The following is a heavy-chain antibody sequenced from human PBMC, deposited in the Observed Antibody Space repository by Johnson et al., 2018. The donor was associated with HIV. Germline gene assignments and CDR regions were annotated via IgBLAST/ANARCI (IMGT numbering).Heavy chain of an antibody. D-gene: IGHD3-3*01. CDR2: IQFDGSNK. CDR3: ASLINYNFWSGYSVSDAFDI. J-gene: IGHJ3*02. V-gene: IGHV3-30*02. Sequence: VQLVESGGGLVQPGGSLRLSCAASGFTFSSYDMHWVRQAPGKGLEWVTFIQFDGSNKYSADFVKGRFTISRDNAKNSLYLQMNSLRAEDTAVYYCASLINYNFWSGYSVSDAFDIWGQGTMVTVSS. CDR1: GFTFSSYD.